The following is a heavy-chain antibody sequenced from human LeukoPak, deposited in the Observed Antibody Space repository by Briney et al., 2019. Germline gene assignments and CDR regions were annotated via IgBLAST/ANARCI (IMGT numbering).Heavy chain of an antibody. CDR2: IYYSGST. CDR1: GGSISSSSYY. J-gene: IGHJ4*02. V-gene: IGHV4-61*01. D-gene: IGHD3-10*01. Sequence: SSETLSLTCTVSGGSISSSSYYWSWIRQPPGKGLEWIGYIYYSGSTNYNPSLKSRVTISVDTSKNQFSLKLNSVTAADTAVYYCASHYGSGSYYPLGYWGQGTLVTVSS. CDR3: ASHYGSGSYYPLGY.